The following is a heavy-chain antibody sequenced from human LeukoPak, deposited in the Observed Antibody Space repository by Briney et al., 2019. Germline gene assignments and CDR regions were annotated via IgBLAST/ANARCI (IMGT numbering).Heavy chain of an antibody. CDR2: ISSSSSYI. CDR1: GFTFSTYS. Sequence: SGGSLRLSCAASGFTFSTYSMNWVRQAPGKGLEWVSSISSSSSYIYYADSVKGRFTISRDNAKNSLYLQMNSLRAEDTAVYYCARGYYDSSGPAPFDYWGQGTLVTVSS. J-gene: IGHJ4*02. CDR3: ARGYYDSSGPAPFDY. V-gene: IGHV3-21*01. D-gene: IGHD3-22*01.